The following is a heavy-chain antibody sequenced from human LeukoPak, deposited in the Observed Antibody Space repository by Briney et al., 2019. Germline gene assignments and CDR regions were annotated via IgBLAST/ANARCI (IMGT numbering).Heavy chain of an antibody. D-gene: IGHD3-9*01. J-gene: IGHJ4*02. CDR1: GFTFDGYG. Sequence: GRSLRLSCAASGFTFDGYGMYWVRQAPGKGLGWVSGITWNSDDMAYADSVKGRFTISRDNAKNCLYLQMNSLRVEDTALYYCTKVTDWRTGFDYWGQGTLVTVSS. CDR3: TKVTDWRTGFDY. V-gene: IGHV3-9*01. CDR2: ITWNSDDM.